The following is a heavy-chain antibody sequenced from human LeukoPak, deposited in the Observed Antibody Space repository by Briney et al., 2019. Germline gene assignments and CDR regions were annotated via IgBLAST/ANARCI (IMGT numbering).Heavy chain of an antibody. V-gene: IGHV1-2*06. CDR1: GYTFTGYY. CDR3: AKGGFVPKWLQSAYFDY. CDR2: INPNSGGT. Sequence: ASVKVSCKASGYTFTGYYMHWVRQAPGQGLEWMGRINPNSGGTNYAQKVQGRVTMTRDTSISTAYMELSRLRSDDTAVYYCAKGGFVPKWLQSAYFDYWGQGTLVTVSS. D-gene: IGHD5-24*01. J-gene: IGHJ4*02.